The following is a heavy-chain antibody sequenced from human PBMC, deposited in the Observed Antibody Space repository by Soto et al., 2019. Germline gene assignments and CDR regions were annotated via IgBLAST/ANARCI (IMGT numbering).Heavy chain of an antibody. D-gene: IGHD6-19*01. V-gene: IGHV3-33*01. Sequence: QVQLVESGGGVVRPGRSLRLSCAASGFTFSSYGMHWVRQAPGKGLEWVAVIWYDGSNKYYADSVKGRFTISRDNSKNTLYLQMNSLRAEDTAVYYCARALYSSGWYEDYWGQGTLVTVSS. CDR2: IWYDGSNK. CDR1: GFTFSSYG. J-gene: IGHJ4*02. CDR3: ARALYSSGWYEDY.